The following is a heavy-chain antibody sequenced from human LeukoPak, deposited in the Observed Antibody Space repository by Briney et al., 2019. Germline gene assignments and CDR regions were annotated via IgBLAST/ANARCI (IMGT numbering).Heavy chain of an antibody. D-gene: IGHD3-10*01. CDR2: ISYDGSNK. CDR1: EFTFSNFG. J-gene: IGHJ4*02. CDR3: ARDSTYYYGSGSYRTDDY. V-gene: IGHV3-30*03. Sequence: GRSLRLSCIASEFTFSNFGMHWVRQAPGKGLEWVAVISYDGSNKYYADSVKGRFTISRDNSKNTLYLQMNSLRAEDTAVYYCARDSTYYYGSGSYRTDDYWGQGTLVTVSS.